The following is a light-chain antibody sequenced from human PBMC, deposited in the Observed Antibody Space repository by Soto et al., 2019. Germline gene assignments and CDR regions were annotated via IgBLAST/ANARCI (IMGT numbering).Light chain of an antibody. CDR3: PQAYTFPRP. J-gene: IGKJ1*01. Sequence: IVLARGPSSLSLSPGERGTLSCGASQSVSSYLAWYQQKPGQAPRLLIYDASTRATGIPARFSGSGSGTDFLLTTNHVQPEDLPTYYCPQAYTFPRPFGDGTKVDIK. CDR2: DAS. CDR1: QSVSSY. V-gene: IGKV3-11*01.